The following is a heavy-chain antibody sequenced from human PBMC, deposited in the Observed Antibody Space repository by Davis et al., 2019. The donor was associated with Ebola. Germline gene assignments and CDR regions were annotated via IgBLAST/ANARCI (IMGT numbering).Heavy chain of an antibody. D-gene: IGHD4-23*01. CDR1: GFTFSSYA. V-gene: IGHV3-30-3*01. CDR3: ARLRGGTNNYGMDV. J-gene: IGHJ6*04. CDR2: ISYDGNNE. Sequence: GESLKISCAASGFTFSSYAMHWVRQAPGKGLEWVAVISYDGNNEYYGDSVKGRFTISRDNSKNTMSLQMNSLRAEDTAMYYCARLRGGTNNYGMDVWGKGTTVTVSS.